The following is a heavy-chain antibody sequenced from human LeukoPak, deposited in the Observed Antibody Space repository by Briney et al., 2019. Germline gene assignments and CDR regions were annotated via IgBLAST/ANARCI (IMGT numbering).Heavy chain of an antibody. D-gene: IGHD1-26*01. CDR1: GFTFDDYA. Sequence: GRSLRLSCAASGFTFDDYAMQWVRQAPGKGLEWVSGISWNSGSIGYADSVKGRFTISRDNAKNSLYLQMNSLRAEDTALYYCAKKGTRGSPARYWYFDLWGRGTLVTVSS. V-gene: IGHV3-9*01. CDR3: AKKGTRGSPARYWYFDL. J-gene: IGHJ2*01. CDR2: ISWNSGSI.